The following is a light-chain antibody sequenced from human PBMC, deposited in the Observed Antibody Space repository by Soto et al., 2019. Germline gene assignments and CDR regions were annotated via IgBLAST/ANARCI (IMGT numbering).Light chain of an antibody. CDR1: QSVSGN. J-gene: IGKJ1*01. CDR2: GAS. V-gene: IGKV3-15*01. Sequence: EIVMTQSPATLSVSPGERAILSCRASQSVSGNLAWYQQKPGQAPRLLIYGASTRATGIPARFSGSGSGTEFTLTISSLQSEDFAVYSCQQYNNWPQTFGQGTNVEIK. CDR3: QQYNNWPQT.